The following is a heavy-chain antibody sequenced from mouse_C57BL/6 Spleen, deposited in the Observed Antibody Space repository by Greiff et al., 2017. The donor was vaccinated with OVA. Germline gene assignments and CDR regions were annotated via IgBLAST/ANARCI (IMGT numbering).Heavy chain of an antibody. Sequence: QVQLQQPGAELVRPGASVKLSCKASGYTFTDYYINWVKQRPGQGLEWIARIYPGSGNTYYNEKFKGKATLTAEKSSSTAYMQLSSLTSEDSAVYVCARANYEYYYAMDYWGQGTSVTVSS. CDR1: GYTFTDYY. J-gene: IGHJ4*01. V-gene: IGHV1-76*01. D-gene: IGHD2-1*01. CDR2: IYPGSGNT. CDR3: ARANYEYYYAMDY.